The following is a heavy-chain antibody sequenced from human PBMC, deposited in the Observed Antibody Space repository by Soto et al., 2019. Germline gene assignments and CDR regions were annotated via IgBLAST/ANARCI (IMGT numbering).Heavy chain of an antibody. Sequence: EVQLVESGGGLVQPGGSLRLSCAASGFTFRGYWMNWVRQAPGKGLVWVSHSTTDGGSTNYADSVKGRFTISRDNAKDTLYLYMSSLRVDDTAVYYCARDRDIVGASPLAYWGQGTLVTVAS. J-gene: IGHJ4*02. CDR1: GFTFRGYW. CDR2: STTDGGST. CDR3: ARDRDIVGASPLAY. D-gene: IGHD1-26*01. V-gene: IGHV3-74*01.